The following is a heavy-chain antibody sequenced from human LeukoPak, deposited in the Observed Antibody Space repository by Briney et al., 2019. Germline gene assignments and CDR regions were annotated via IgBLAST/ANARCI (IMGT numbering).Heavy chain of an antibody. J-gene: IGHJ3*02. V-gene: IGHV4-4*07. CDR3: ARYYSDIGAFDI. D-gene: IGHD4-17*01. Sequence: PSETLSLTCSVSGDSISSYYWSWIRQPAGKGLEWIGRIYTSGSTNYNPSLKSRVTMSVDTSKNQFSLKLSSVTAADTAVYYCARYYSDIGAFDIWGQGTMVTVSS. CDR2: IYTSGST. CDR1: GDSISSYY.